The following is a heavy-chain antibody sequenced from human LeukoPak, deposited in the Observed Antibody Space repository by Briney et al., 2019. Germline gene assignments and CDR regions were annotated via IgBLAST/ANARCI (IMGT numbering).Heavy chain of an antibody. Sequence: GGSLRLSCAASGFTFSSYSMNWVRQAPGKGLEWVSSISSSSYIYYADSVKGRFTISRDNAKNSLYLQMNSLRAEDTAVYYCARDRKDGYYYDSSGYYYPLDYWGQGTLVTVSS. CDR2: ISSSSYI. CDR3: ARDRKDGYYYDSSGYYYPLDY. J-gene: IGHJ4*02. CDR1: GFTFSSYS. V-gene: IGHV3-21*01. D-gene: IGHD3-22*01.